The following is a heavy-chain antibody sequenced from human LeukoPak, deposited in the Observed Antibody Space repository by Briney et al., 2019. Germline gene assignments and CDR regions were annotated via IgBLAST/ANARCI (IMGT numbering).Heavy chain of an antibody. CDR3: ARVVNSGWSGPGAFDI. CDR2: IYSGGST. J-gene: IGHJ3*02. V-gene: IGHV3-66*01. Sequence: GGSLRLSCAASGFSFSTYAMSWVRQAPGKGLEWVSVIYSGGSTYYADSVKGRFTISRDNSKNTLYLQMNSLRAEDTAVYYCARVVNSGWSGPGAFDIWGQGTMVTVSS. D-gene: IGHD6-19*01. CDR1: GFSFSTYA.